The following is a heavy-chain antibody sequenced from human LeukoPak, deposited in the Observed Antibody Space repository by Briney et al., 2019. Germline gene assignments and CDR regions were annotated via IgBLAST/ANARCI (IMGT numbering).Heavy chain of an antibody. Sequence: PSETLSLTCTVSGGSISSGSYYWSWIRQPAGKGLEWMGRIYTSGSTNYNPSLKSRVTISVDTSKNQFSLKLSSVTAADTAVYYCARVAYCSSTSCSTNWFDPWGQGTLVTVSS. J-gene: IGHJ5*02. CDR1: GGSISSGSYY. CDR3: ARVAYCSSTSCSTNWFDP. V-gene: IGHV4-61*02. D-gene: IGHD2-2*01. CDR2: IYTSGST.